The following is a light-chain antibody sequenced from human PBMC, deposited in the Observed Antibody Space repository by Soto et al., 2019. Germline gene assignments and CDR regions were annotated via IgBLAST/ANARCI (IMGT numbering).Light chain of an antibody. V-gene: IGKV3-20*01. CDR1: QSVSASY. Sequence: EIVLTQSPATLSLSPGERATLSCRASQSVSASYLAWYQQRAGQAPRLLIYAASGRATGTPDRFSGSGSGTDFTLTISRLEPEDFAVYYCQRYGSSPIFTFGPGTKVEI. J-gene: IGKJ3*01. CDR3: QRYGSSPIFT. CDR2: AAS.